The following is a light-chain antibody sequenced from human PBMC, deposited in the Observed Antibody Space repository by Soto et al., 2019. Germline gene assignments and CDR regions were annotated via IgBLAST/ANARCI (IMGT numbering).Light chain of an antibody. CDR3: QQYYTMYT. Sequence: DIQMTQSPSTLSASVGDRVTITCRAGQSIDNWLAWYQEKPGKAPKLLIYKTSTLASGVPSRFSGSASGTEFTLTISSLQPDDFATYYCQQYYTMYTFGRGTRLEI. V-gene: IGKV1-5*03. CDR2: KTS. CDR1: QSIDNW. J-gene: IGKJ2*01.